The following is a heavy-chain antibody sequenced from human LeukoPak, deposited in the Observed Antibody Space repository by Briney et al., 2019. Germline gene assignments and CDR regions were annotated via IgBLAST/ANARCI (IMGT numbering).Heavy chain of an antibody. CDR3: AREGVKTAARAFDY. Sequence: ASVKVSCKASGYTFTGYYMHWVRQAPGQGLEWMGWINPNSGGTNYAQKFQGRVTMTRDTSISTAYMELSRLRSDDTAVYYCAREGVKTAARAFDYWGQGTLVTVSS. CDR2: INPNSGGT. J-gene: IGHJ4*02. V-gene: IGHV1-2*02. CDR1: GYTFTGYY. D-gene: IGHD6-6*01.